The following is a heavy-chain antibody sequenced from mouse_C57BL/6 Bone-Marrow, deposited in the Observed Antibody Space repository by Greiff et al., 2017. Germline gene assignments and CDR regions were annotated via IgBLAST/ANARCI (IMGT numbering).Heavy chain of an antibody. CDR2: INPYNGGT. CDR1: GYTFTDYY. CDR3: AREVNYYGSPYAMDY. D-gene: IGHD1-1*01. Sequence: EVQLQQSGPVLVKPGASVKMSCKASGYTFTDYYMNWVKQSHGKSLEWIGVINPYNGGTSYNQKFKGKATLTVDKSSSTAYMELNSLTSEDSAVYYCAREVNYYGSPYAMDYWGQGTSVTVSS. V-gene: IGHV1-19*01. J-gene: IGHJ4*01.